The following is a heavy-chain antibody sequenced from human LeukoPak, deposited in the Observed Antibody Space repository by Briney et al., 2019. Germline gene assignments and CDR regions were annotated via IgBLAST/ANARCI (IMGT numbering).Heavy chain of an antibody. V-gene: IGHV4-4*07. CDR1: GGSISSYY. D-gene: IGHD6-13*01. CDR3: ARQRPTGQSSSWYADY. CDR2: IQPSGNT. J-gene: IGHJ4*02. Sequence: SETLSLTCTVSGGSISSYYWNWIRQPAGKGLEWIGRIQPSGNTNYNPSLKSRVTMSVDTSKNQFSLKLNSVTAADTAVYYCARQRPTGQSSSWYADYWGQGTLVTVSS.